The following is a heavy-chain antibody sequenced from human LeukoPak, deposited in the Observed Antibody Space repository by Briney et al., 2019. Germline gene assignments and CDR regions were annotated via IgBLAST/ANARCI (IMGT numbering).Heavy chain of an antibody. CDR3: ARDGELQLPDY. J-gene: IGHJ4*02. CDR1: GFTFSSYW. CDR2: INSDGSST. Sequence: GGSLVLSWAASGFTFSSYWMHWVRQAPGKGLGWVSRINSDGSSTSYTDSVKGRFTISRHNAKNTLYLQMNSLRAEDTAVYYCARDGELQLPDYWGQGTPVTVSS. D-gene: IGHD5-18*01. V-gene: IGHV3-74*01.